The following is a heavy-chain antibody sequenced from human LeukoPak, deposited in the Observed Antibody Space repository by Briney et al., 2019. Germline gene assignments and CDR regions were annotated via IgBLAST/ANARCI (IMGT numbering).Heavy chain of an antibody. CDR1: GFTFSSYA. CDR2: ISGSGGST. Sequence: PGGSLRLSCAASGFTFSSYAMSWVRQAPGKGLEWVSAISGSGGSTYYADSVKGRFTLSRDNSKNTLYLQMNSLRAEDTAVYYCAKGLGYCSGGSCYPVFDYWGQGTLVTVSS. J-gene: IGHJ4*02. D-gene: IGHD2-15*01. CDR3: AKGLGYCSGGSCYPVFDY. V-gene: IGHV3-23*01.